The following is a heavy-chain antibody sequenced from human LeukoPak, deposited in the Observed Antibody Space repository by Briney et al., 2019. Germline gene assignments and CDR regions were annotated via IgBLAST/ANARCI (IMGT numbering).Heavy chain of an antibody. J-gene: IGHJ4*02. CDR3: ATSPATDDY. D-gene: IGHD6-13*01. Sequence: GGSLRLSCAAPRFTIRNSWMHWVRQAPGKGLVWVSRINSDGSDTIYADSVKGRYTISRDNAKNALYLQMNSLRVEDTSVYYCATSPATDDYWGQGTLVTVSS. CDR1: RFTIRNSW. CDR2: INSDGSDT. V-gene: IGHV3-74*01.